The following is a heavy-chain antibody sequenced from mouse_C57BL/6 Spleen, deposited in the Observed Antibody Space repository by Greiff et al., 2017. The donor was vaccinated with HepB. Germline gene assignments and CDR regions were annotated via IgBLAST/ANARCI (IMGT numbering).Heavy chain of an antibody. V-gene: IGHV14-4*01. Sequence: EVKLMESGAELVRPGASVKLSCTASGFNIKDDYMHWVKQRPEQGLEWIGWIDPENGDTEYASKFQGKATITADTSSNTAYLQLSSLTSEDTAVYYCTYYGSSYAFAYWGQGTLVTVSA. J-gene: IGHJ3*01. CDR3: TYYGSSYAFAY. D-gene: IGHD1-1*01. CDR1: GFNIKDDY. CDR2: IDPENGDT.